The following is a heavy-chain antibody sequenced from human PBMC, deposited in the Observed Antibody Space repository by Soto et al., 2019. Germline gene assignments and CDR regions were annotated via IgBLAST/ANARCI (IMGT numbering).Heavy chain of an antibody. V-gene: IGHV1-69*01. CDR2: IIPIFGTA. Sequence: SVKVSCKASGCTISSYAISWVRQAPGQGLEWMGGIIPIFGTANYAQKFQGRVTITADESTSTAYMELSSLRSEDTAVYYCARDLMGAAGYDYWGQGTLVTVSS. D-gene: IGHD6-13*01. J-gene: IGHJ4*02. CDR3: ARDLMGAAGYDY. CDR1: GCTISSYA.